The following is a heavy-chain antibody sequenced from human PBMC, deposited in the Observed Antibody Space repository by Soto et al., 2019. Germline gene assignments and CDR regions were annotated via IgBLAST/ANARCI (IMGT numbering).Heavy chain of an antibody. Sequence: QVQLVQSGAEVKKPGSSVKVSCKASGGTFSSYTISWVRQAPGQGLEWMGRIIPILGIANYAQKFQGRVTITADKSTSTAYMELSSLRSEDTAVYYCASNDGNSAGSDAFDIWGQGTMVTVSS. V-gene: IGHV1-69*02. CDR1: GGTFSSYT. D-gene: IGHD4-4*01. J-gene: IGHJ3*02. CDR2: IIPILGIA. CDR3: ASNDGNSAGSDAFDI.